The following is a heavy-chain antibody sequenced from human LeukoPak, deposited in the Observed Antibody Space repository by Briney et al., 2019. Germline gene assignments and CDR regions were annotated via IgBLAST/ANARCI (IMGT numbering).Heavy chain of an antibody. Sequence: SETLSLTCTVSGGSISSYYWSWIRQSPGKGLEWIGHIYSSGSTNYNPSLKSRVTISIDTSKNQYSLKLSSVTAADTALYYCARNYDNSGYTAFGYWGRGTLVTVSS. J-gene: IGHJ4*02. V-gene: IGHV4-59*01. CDR3: ARNYDNSGYTAFGY. D-gene: IGHD3-22*01. CDR2: IYSSGST. CDR1: GGSISSYY.